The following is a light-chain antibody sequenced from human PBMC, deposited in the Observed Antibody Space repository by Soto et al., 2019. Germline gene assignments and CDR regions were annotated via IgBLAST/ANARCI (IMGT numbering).Light chain of an antibody. CDR2: GAS. CDR3: QQYGSSLIT. V-gene: IGKV3-20*01. CDR1: QSVSSNS. J-gene: IGKJ5*01. Sequence: ESVWAQSPGTLSLSAGESAIVACRFSQSVSSNSLAWYHQKPGQPPRLLMYGASSRATCIPDRFTGSGSRTDFTLTISTLEPEDFAMYYCQQYGSSLITFGQGTRLEIK.